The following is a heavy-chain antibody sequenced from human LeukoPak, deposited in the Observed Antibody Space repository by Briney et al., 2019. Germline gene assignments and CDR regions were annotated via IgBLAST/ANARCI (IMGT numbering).Heavy chain of an antibody. CDR2: IYYSGST. CDR1: DGSISSYY. CDR3: ARENGGGDFDY. J-gene: IGHJ4*02. Sequence: PSETLSLTCTVSDGSISSYYWSWIRQPPGKGPEWIGYIYYSGSTNYNPSLKSRVTISLDTSKNQFSLKLTSVTAADTAVYYCARENGGGDFDYWGQGTLVTVSS. V-gene: IGHV4-59*01. D-gene: IGHD2-21*01.